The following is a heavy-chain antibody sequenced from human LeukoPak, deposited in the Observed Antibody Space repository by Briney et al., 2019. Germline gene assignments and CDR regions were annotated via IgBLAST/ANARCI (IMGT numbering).Heavy chain of an antibody. D-gene: IGHD2-15*01. CDR1: GGSFSGYY. J-gene: IGHJ6*03. V-gene: IGHV4-34*01. Sequence: SETLSLTCAVYGGSFSGYYWSWIRQPPGKGLEWIGEINHSGSTNYNPSLKSRVTISVDTSKNQFSLKLSSVTAADTAVYYCARGRSGYCSGGSCYSNYYYYYMDVWGKGTTVTVSS. CDR2: INHSGST. CDR3: ARGRSGYCSGGSCYSNYYYYYMDV.